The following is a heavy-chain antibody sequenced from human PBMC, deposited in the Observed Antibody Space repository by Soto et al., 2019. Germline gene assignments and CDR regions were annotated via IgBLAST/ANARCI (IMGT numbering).Heavy chain of an antibody. J-gene: IGHJ5*02. Sequence: QLQLQESGPGLVKPSETLSLTCTVSGGSISSSSYYWGWIRQPPGKGLEWIGSIYYSGSTYYNPSLKSRVTISVDTSKNQFSLKLSSVTAADTAVYYCASVIPPPRSIAARPGFDPWGQGTLVTVSS. CDR3: ASVIPPPRSIAARPGFDP. CDR2: IYYSGST. V-gene: IGHV4-39*01. CDR1: GGSISSSSYY. D-gene: IGHD6-6*01.